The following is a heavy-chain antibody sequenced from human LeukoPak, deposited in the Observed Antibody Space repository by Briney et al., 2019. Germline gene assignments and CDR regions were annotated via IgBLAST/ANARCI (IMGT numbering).Heavy chain of an antibody. CDR3: ATDYHYAMDV. J-gene: IGHJ6*02. V-gene: IGHV3-30-3*01. CDR2: ISYDGSNK. CDR1: GFTLSRYA. Sequence: GGSLRLSCAASGFTLSRYAMHWVRQAPGKGLEWVAVISYDGSNKYYADSVKGRFTLSRDNSKSTLHLQVSSLRAEDTGVYYCATDYHYAMDVWGQGTTVTVSS.